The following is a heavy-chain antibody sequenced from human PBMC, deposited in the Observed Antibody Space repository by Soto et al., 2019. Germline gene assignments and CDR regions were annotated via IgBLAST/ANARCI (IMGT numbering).Heavy chain of an antibody. D-gene: IGHD3-3*01. CDR1: GGSITSYY. J-gene: IGHJ4*02. V-gene: IGHV4-59*01. CDR3: ARYDQVKYYFAL. CDR2: IHYRGTT. Sequence: SETLSVTCTVSGGSITSYYWSWIRQPPGKGLEWIGFIHYRGTTHYYPSLKSRVTMSVDTSKNQFSLRLTSVTAADTAMYYCARYDQVKYYFALWGQGNPVSVYS.